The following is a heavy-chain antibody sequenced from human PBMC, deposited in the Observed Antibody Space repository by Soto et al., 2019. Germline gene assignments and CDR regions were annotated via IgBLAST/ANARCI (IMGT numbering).Heavy chain of an antibody. CDR3: AKEGAMVDFDY. Sequence: EGSLSLSCASPGFPFSSYAMSWVRQAPGKGLEWVSAISGSGGSTYYADSVKGRFTISRDNSKNTLYLQMNSLRAEDTAVYYCAKEGAMVDFDYWGQGTLVTVYS. V-gene: IGHV3-23*01. J-gene: IGHJ4*02. CDR2: ISGSGGST. D-gene: IGHD5-18*01. CDR1: GFPFSSYA.